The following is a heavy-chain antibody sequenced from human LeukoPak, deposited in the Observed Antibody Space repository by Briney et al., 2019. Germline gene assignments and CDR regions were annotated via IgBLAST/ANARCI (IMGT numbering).Heavy chain of an antibody. D-gene: IGHD5-24*01. J-gene: IGHJ4*02. CDR3: ARGLRTGYNPTPCGY. CDR2: MNPNSGNA. V-gene: IGHV1-8*01. CDR1: GYTFTSYD. Sequence: ASVKVSCKASGYTFTSYDINWVRQATGQGLEWMGWMNPNSGNAGYAQKFQGRVTMTRNTSISTAYMELSSLRSEDTAVYYCARGLRTGYNPTPCGYWGQGTLVTVSS.